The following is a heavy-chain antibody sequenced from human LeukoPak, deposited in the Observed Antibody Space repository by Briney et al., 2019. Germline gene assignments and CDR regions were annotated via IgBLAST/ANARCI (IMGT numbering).Heavy chain of an antibody. Sequence: GGSLRLSCAASGFTFSSYEMNWVRQAPGKGLVWVSYISSSGSTIYYADSVKGRFTISRHDAKNSLYLQMSSRRAEDTAVYYCASCSGSGWYGPGDYWGQGTLVTVSS. D-gene: IGHD6-19*01. CDR3: ASCSGSGWYGPGDY. V-gene: IGHV3-48*03. J-gene: IGHJ4*02. CDR2: ISSSGSTI. CDR1: GFTFSSYE.